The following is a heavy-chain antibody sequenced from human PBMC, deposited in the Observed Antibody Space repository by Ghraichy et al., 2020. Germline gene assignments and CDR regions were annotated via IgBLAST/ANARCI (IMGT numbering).Heavy chain of an antibody. J-gene: IGHJ6*02. CDR3: ARATHYYYGMDV. CDR1: GFTFSNYW. V-gene: IGHV3-74*01. Sequence: GGSLRLSCTASGFTFSNYWMHWVRQAPGKGLVWVSHINTDGSSIRYADSVKGRFTISRDYAGSTLYLQMNSLRAEDTAVYYCARATHYYYGMDVWGQGTTVTVSS. CDR2: INTDGSSI.